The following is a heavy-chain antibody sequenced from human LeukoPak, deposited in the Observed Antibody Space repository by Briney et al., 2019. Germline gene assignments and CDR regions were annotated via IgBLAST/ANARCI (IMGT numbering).Heavy chain of an antibody. CDR3: ARSGYSSGWYVDYFDY. D-gene: IGHD6-19*01. V-gene: IGHV5-51*01. Sequence: GESLKISCKGSGYSFTSYWIGWVRQMPGKGLEWMGIIYPGDSDTRYSPSFQGQVTISADKSISTAYLQWSSLKASDTAMYYCARSGYSSGWYVDYFDYWGQGTLVTVSS. CDR2: IYPGDSDT. J-gene: IGHJ4*02. CDR1: GYSFTSYW.